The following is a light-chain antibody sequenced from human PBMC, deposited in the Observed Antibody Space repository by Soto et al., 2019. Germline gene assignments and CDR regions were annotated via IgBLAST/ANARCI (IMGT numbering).Light chain of an antibody. CDR2: DAS. CDR3: QQYDNLPFT. V-gene: IGKV1-33*01. Sequence: DIQMTQSPSSLSASVGDRVTITCQASQDISNYLNWYQQKPGKAPKLLIYDASNLETGVPSRFSGSGSGTDFSFTISSLQPEDIETYYCQQYDNLPFTFGPGTKVDIK. J-gene: IGKJ3*01. CDR1: QDISNY.